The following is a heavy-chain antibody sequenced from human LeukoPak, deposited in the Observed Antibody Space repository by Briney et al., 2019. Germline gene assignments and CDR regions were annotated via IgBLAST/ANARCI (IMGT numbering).Heavy chain of an antibody. V-gene: IGHV3-23*01. CDR3: AKGWYGGNSRMYGCFDH. Sequence: GGSLRLSCAASGFTFSSYAMSWVRQAPGKGLEWVSAISGSGGSTYYADSVKGRFTISRDNSKNTLYLQMNSLRAEDTAVYYCAKGWYGGNSRMYGCFDHWGQGTLVTVSS. CDR1: GFTFSSYA. D-gene: IGHD4-23*01. CDR2: ISGSGGST. J-gene: IGHJ4*02.